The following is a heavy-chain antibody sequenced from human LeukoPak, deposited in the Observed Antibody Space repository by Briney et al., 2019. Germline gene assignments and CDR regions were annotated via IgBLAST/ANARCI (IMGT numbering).Heavy chain of an antibody. V-gene: IGHV3-30-3*01. Sequence: GGSLRLSCAASGFTFSSYAMHWVRQAPGKGLEWVAVISYDGSNKYYADSVKGRFTISRDNSKNTLYLQMNSLRAEDTAVYYCARDWGQWLVKYYFDYWGQGTLVTVSS. CDR1: GFTFSSYA. J-gene: IGHJ4*02. CDR3: ARDWGQWLVKYYFDY. CDR2: ISYDGSNK. D-gene: IGHD6-19*01.